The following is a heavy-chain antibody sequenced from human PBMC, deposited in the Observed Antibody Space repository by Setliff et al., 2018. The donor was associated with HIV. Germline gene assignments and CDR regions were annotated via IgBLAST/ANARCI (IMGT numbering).Heavy chain of an antibody. CDR1: GYTFTSYD. J-gene: IGHJ6*03. Sequence: ASVKVSCKASGYTFTSYDINWVRQATGQGLEWMGWMNPNSGNTGYAQKFQGRVTMTRDASISTAYMELNTLKFEDTAVYYCARARRDSYDRGRRNHYYIDVWGKGTTVTAP. D-gene: IGHD3-22*01. CDR2: MNPNSGNT. V-gene: IGHV1-8*02. CDR3: ARARRDSYDRGRRNHYYIDV.